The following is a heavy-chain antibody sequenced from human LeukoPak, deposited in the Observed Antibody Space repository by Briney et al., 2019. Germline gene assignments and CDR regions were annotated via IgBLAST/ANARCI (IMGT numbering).Heavy chain of an antibody. J-gene: IGHJ4*02. CDR1: GFTFSSNY. CDR3: ARVGSDVLLWFGETYYFDY. Sequence: GGSLRLSCAASGFTFSSNYMSWVRQAPGKGLEWVSVIYSGGSTYYADSVKGRFTISRDNSKNTLYLQMNSLRAEDTAVYYCARVGSDVLLWFGETYYFDYWGQGTLVTVSS. V-gene: IGHV3-66*01. D-gene: IGHD3-10*01. CDR2: IYSGGST.